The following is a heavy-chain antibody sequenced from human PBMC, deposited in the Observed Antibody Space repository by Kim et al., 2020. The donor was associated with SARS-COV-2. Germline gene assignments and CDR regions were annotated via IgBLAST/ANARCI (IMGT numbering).Heavy chain of an antibody. CDR3: AIWGYYYGSGDRGAGQKQYYYGMDV. CDR2: IIPILGIA. CDR1: GGTFSSYA. J-gene: IGHJ6*02. V-gene: IGHV1-69*04. Sequence: SVKVSCKASGGTFSSYAISWVRQAPGQGLEWMGRIIPILGIANYAQKFQGRVTITADKSTSTAYMELSSLRSEDTAVYYCAIWGYYYGSGDRGAGQKQYYYGMDVWGQGTTVTVSS. D-gene: IGHD3-10*01.